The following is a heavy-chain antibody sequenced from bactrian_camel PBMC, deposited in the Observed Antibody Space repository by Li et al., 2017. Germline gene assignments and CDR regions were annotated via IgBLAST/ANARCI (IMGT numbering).Heavy chain of an antibody. CDR1: GVTYDAYSLGYT. J-gene: IGHJ4*01. V-gene: IGHV3S55*01. D-gene: IGHD2*01. Sequence: VQLVESGGGPAQAGETLVLSCVPNGVTYDAYSLGYTLGWFRQAPGKEREGAATVGTEDTSTYADSIKGRFTISKDTAKNILYLQMNNLKPEDTAMYYCAADDRLSAIRDVTCLLRDGAYTRWGQGTQVTVS. CDR3: AADDRLSAIRDVTCLLRDGAYTR. CDR2: VGTEDTS.